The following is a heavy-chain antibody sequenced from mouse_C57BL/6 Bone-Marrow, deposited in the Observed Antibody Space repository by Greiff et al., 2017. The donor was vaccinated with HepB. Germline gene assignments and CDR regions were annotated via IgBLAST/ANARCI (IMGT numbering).Heavy chain of an antibody. CDR3: LDNSDYDYSIDY. V-gene: IGHV1-14*01. CDR2: IYPYNDGT. J-gene: IGHJ4*01. CDR1: GYTFTSYV. Sequence: EVQLQESGPELVKPGASVKMSCKASGYTFTSYVMHWVKQKPGQGLEWIGYIYPYNDGTKYNEKFKGKATLTSEKSSSTAYMELSSLTSEDSAVFPCLDNSDYDYSIDYWGQGTSVTVSA. D-gene: IGHD3-2*02.